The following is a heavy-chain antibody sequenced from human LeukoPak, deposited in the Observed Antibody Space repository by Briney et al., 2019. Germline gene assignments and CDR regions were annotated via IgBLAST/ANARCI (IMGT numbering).Heavy chain of an antibody. Sequence: GGSLRLSCAASGFTFTNYGMHWVRQAPGKGLEWASAISGSGGSTYYADSVKGRFTISRDNSKNTLYLQMNSLRAEDTAVYYCAKDHYYDSSGYHQIDYWGQGTLVTVSS. CDR2: ISGSGGST. V-gene: IGHV3-23*01. J-gene: IGHJ4*02. CDR1: GFTFTNYG. CDR3: AKDHYYDSSGYHQIDY. D-gene: IGHD3-22*01.